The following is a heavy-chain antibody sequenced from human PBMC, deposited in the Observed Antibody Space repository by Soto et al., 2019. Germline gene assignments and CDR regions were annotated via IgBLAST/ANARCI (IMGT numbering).Heavy chain of an antibody. CDR1: GGSISSGGYY. CDR2: IYYSGST. Sequence: SETLSLTCTVSGGSISSGGYYWSWTRQHPGKGLEWIGYIYYSGSTYYNPSLKSRVTISVDTSKNQFSLKLSSVTAADTAVYYCAGGVRGATIYFDYWGQGTLVTVSS. J-gene: IGHJ4*02. D-gene: IGHD3-10*01. V-gene: IGHV4-31*03. CDR3: AGGVRGATIYFDY.